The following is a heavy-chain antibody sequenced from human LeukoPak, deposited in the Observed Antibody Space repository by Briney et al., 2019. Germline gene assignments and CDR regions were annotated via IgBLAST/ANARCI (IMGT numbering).Heavy chain of an antibody. J-gene: IGHJ5*02. D-gene: IGHD6-19*01. CDR2: ISSGSTI. V-gene: IGHV3-48*03. CDR3: AREAEGWFDP. CDR1: GFTFSSYE. Sequence: GGSLRLSCAASGFTFSSYEMNWVRQAPGKGLEWVSYISSGSTIYYADSVKGRFTISRDNAKNSLYLQMNSLRAEDTAVYYCAREAEGWFDPWGQGTLVTVSS.